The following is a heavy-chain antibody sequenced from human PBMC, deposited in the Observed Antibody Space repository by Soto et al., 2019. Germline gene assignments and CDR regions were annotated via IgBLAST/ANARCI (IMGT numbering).Heavy chain of an antibody. CDR1: GGTFSSYA. CDR2: IIPIFGTA. V-gene: IGHV1-69*13. J-gene: IGHJ3*02. Sequence: SVKVSCKASGGTFSSYAISWVRQAPGQGLEWMGGIIPIFGTANYAQKFQGRVTITADESTSTAYMELSSLRSEDTAVYYCARAGYYDILTGPFDIWGQGTMVTVSS. CDR3: ARAGYYDILTGPFDI. D-gene: IGHD3-9*01.